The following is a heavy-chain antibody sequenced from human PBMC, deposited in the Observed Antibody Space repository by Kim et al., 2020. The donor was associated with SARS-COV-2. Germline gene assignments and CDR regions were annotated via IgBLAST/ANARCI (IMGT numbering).Heavy chain of an antibody. J-gene: IGHJ3*02. CDR2: IWYDGSNE. CDR3: ARAPHAAAASRFNI. D-gene: IGHD6-13*01. CDR1: GFTFNNYA. Sequence: GGSLRLSCAASGFTFNNYAMHWVRQAPGKGLEWVAVIWYDGSNEKYADSAKGRFTISRDNSKNTLYLQMNSLRVEDTAVNYCARAPHAAAASRFNIWGQG. V-gene: IGHV3-33*08.